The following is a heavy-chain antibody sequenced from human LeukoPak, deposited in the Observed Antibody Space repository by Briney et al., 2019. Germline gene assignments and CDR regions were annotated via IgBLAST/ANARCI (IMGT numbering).Heavy chain of an antibody. J-gene: IGHJ4*02. D-gene: IGHD6-13*01. V-gene: IGHV3-30-3*01. CDR2: ISYDGSNK. Sequence: GGSLRLSCAASGFTFSSYAMHWVRRAPGKGLEWVAVISYDGSNKYYADSVKGRFTISRDNSKNTLYLQMNSLRAEDTAVYYCAKAVSIAAAAPMFDYWGQGTLVTVSS. CDR3: AKAVSIAAAAPMFDY. CDR1: GFTFSSYA.